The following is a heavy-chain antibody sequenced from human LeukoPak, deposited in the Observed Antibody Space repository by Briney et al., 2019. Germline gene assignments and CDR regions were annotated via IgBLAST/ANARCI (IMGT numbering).Heavy chain of an antibody. CDR2: IRYDGSNK. Sequence: GGSLRLSCAASGFTFSSYGMHWVRQAPGKGLEWVAFIRYDGSNKYYADSVKGRFTISRDNSKNTLYLQMNSLRAEGTAVYYCAQRNNYCMDVWGKGTAVTISS. CDR1: GFTFSSYG. V-gene: IGHV3-30*02. J-gene: IGHJ6*03. CDR3: AQRNNYCMDV.